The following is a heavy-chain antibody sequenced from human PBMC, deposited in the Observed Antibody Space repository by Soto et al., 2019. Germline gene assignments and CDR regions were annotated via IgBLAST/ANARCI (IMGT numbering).Heavy chain of an antibody. CDR2: IRSKAYGGTT. CDR3: TRIKLYVDIVATIAFDI. J-gene: IGHJ3*02. V-gene: IGHV3-49*03. Sequence: GGSLRLSCTASGFTFGDYAMSWFRQAPGKGLEWVGFIRSKAYGGTTEYAASVKGRFTISRDDSKSIAYPQMNSLKTEDTAVYYCTRIKLYVDIVATIAFDIWGKGTMVTVS. D-gene: IGHD5-12*01. CDR1: GFTFGDYA.